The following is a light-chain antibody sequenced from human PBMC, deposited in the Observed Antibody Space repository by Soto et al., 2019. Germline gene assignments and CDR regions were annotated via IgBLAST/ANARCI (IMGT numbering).Light chain of an antibody. Sequence: EIVMTQSPATLSVSPGERATLSCRASQSVSSNLAWYQKKPGQAPRLLIYGASTRATGIPARFSGSGSGTEFTVTISSLQSEDFAVYYCQQYNNWPGTFGPGTKVDIK. CDR1: QSVSSN. V-gene: IGKV3D-15*01. CDR2: GAS. J-gene: IGKJ3*01. CDR3: QQYNNWPGT.